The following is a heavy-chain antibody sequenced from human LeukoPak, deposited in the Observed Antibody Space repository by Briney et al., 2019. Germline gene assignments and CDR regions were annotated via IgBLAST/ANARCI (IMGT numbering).Heavy chain of an antibody. D-gene: IGHD3-22*01. V-gene: IGHV3-21*04. CDR3: AKDRAYYYDSSGYRGLDY. CDR2: ISSSSSYI. J-gene: IGHJ4*02. Sequence: GGSLRLSCAASGFTFSSYSMNWVRQAPGKGLEWVSSISSSSSYIYYADSVKGRFTISRDNAKNTLYLQMNSLRAEDTAVYYCAKDRAYYYDSSGYRGLDYWGQGTLVTVSS. CDR1: GFTFSSYS.